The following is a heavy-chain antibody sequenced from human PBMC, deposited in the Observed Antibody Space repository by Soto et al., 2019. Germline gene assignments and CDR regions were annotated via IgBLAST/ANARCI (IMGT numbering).Heavy chain of an antibody. V-gene: IGHV4-30-4*02. Sequence: SETLSLTCTVSGGSISSGDYYWSWIRQPPGKGLEWIGYIYYSGSTYYNPSLKSRVTISVDTSKNQFSLKLSSVTAADTAVYYCARGGISGYSYGCFDYWGQGTLVTVSS. J-gene: IGHJ4*02. CDR1: GGSISSGDYY. CDR3: ARGGISGYSYGCFDY. CDR2: IYYSGST. D-gene: IGHD5-18*01.